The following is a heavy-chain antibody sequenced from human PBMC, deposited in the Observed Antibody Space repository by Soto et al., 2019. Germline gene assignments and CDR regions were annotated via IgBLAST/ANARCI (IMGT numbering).Heavy chain of an antibody. CDR2: IWTDGDNK. J-gene: IGHJ4*02. CDR1: GFSFSSYG. D-gene: IGHD3-3*01. CDR3: ARALDPYGFWSGLDS. V-gene: IGHV3-33*01. Sequence: GGSLRLSCVASGFSFSSYGMHWVRQAPGKGLEWVSVIWTDGDNKYYADSVKGRFTISRDNSKSTLFLQMNSLRAEDTAVYYCARALDPYGFWSGLDSWGQGTVVTVSS.